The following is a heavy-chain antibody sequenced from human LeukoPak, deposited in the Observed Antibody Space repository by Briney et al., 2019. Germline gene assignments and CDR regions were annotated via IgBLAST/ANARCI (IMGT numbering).Heavy chain of an antibody. J-gene: IGHJ6*03. V-gene: IGHV3-30*02. Sequence: PGGSLRLSCAASGFTFSSYVMHWVRQAPGKGLEWVAFIRYDGSNKYYADSVKGRFTISRDNSKNTLYLQMNSLRAEDTAVYYCAKNSVYTVVPYYYYYMDVWGKGTTVTISS. CDR2: IRYDGSNK. CDR1: GFTFSSYV. D-gene: IGHD4-23*01. CDR3: AKNSVYTVVPYYYYYMDV.